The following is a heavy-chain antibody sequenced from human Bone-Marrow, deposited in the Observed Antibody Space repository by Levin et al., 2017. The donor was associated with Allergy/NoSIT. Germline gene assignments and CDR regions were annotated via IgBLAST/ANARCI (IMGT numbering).Heavy chain of an antibody. CDR1: GFTFRTAW. V-gene: IGHV3-15*01. J-gene: IGHJ6*02. CDR2: IKNKAHGGTA. Sequence: SGGSLRLSCAASGFTFRTAWMSWVRQAPGKGLEWVCRIKNKAHGGTADYAAPVKGRFSISRDDSNTTLYLQMNSLKTEDTAVYYCTTGYITSYDYYGMDVWGQGTTVTVSS. CDR3: TTGYITSYDYYGMDV. D-gene: IGHD2-2*01.